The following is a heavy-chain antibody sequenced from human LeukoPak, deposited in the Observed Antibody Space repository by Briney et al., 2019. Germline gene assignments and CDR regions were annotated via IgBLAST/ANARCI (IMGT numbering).Heavy chain of an antibody. CDR1: GYTFTSFD. CDR3: ARDKQQLDYFDY. D-gene: IGHD6-13*01. J-gene: IGHJ4*02. V-gene: IGHV1-8*01. Sequence: ASVKVSCKAFGYTFTSFDINWVRQAPGQGLEWMGWMNPNSGNTGYAQKFQGRVTMTRDTSTSTVYMELSSPRSEDTAVYYCARDKQQLDYFDYWGQGTLVTVSS. CDR2: MNPNSGNT.